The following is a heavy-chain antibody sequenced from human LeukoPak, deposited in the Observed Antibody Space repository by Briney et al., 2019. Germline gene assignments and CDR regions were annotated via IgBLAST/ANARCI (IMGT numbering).Heavy chain of an antibody. CDR1: GGTFSSYT. CDR2: IIPILGTA. V-gene: IGHV1-69*08. D-gene: IGHD2-15*01. CDR3: ATKPHKAARRYGGYYYYMDV. Sequence: GASVKVSCKASGGTFSSYTISWVRQAPGQGLEWMGRIIPILGTANYAQKFQGRVTITADKSTSTAYMELSSLRSEDTAVYYCATKPHKAARRYGGYYYYMDVWGKGTTVTVSS. J-gene: IGHJ6*03.